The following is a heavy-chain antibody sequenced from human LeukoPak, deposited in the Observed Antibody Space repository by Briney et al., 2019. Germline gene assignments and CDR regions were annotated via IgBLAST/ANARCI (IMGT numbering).Heavy chain of an antibody. J-gene: IGHJ4*02. V-gene: IGHV3-21*01. D-gene: IGHD5-12*01. CDR2: ISSSSSSI. CDR1: GFTFSSYS. Sequence: GGSLRLSCAASGFTFSSYSMNWVRQAPGKGLEWVSSISSSSSSIYYVDSVKGRFTISRDNAKNSLYLQMNSLRAEDTAVYYCARDRGGMVPTTVRFDYWGQGTLVTVSS. CDR3: ARDRGGMVPTTVRFDY.